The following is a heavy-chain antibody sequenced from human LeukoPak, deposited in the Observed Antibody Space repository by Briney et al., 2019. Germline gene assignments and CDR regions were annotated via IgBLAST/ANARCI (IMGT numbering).Heavy chain of an antibody. CDR3: ARDYRNYVNYYGMDV. D-gene: IGHD4-4*01. V-gene: IGHV3-21*01. CDR1: GFTFSSYS. J-gene: IGHJ6*02. Sequence: GGSLRLSCAASGFTFSSYSMNWVRQAPGKGLEWVSSISSSSSYIYYADSVKGRFTISRDNAKNSLYLQMNSLGAEDTAVYYCARDYRNYVNYYGMDVWGQGTTVTVSS. CDR2: ISSSSSYI.